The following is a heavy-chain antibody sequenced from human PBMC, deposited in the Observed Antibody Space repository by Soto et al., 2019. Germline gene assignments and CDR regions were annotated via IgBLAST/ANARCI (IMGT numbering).Heavy chain of an antibody. V-gene: IGHV4-30-2*01. CDR3: ARRPPGGTAIFDY. Sequence: PSETLSLTCAVSGGSISGGVYSWSWIRHPPGKGLEWIGYIYHSGITYYNPSLKSRVTISVDRSKNQFSLKLSSVTAADTAVYYCARRPPGGTAIFDYWGQGTLVTVSS. D-gene: IGHD1-7*01. J-gene: IGHJ4*02. CDR2: IYHSGIT. CDR1: GGSISGGVYS.